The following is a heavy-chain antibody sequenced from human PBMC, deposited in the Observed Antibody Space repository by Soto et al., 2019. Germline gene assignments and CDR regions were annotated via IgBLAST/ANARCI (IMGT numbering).Heavy chain of an antibody. CDR2: IYYSGST. Sequence: QVQLQESGPGLVKPSQTLSLTCTVSGGSISSGGYYWSWIRQHPGKGLEWIGYIYYSGSTYYNPSLKSRVTISVDTSKNQFSLKLSSVTAADTAVYYCARGDSNDGSGSYFYWYFDLWGRGTLVTVSS. V-gene: IGHV4-31*03. CDR1: GGSISSGGYY. CDR3: ARGDSNDGSGSYFYWYFDL. J-gene: IGHJ2*01. D-gene: IGHD3-10*01.